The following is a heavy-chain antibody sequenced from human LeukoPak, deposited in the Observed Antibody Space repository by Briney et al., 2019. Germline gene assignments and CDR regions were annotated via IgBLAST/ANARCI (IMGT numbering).Heavy chain of an antibody. Sequence: ASVKVSCKASGYTFADYYIHWVRQAPGQGLEWMGWIFPKNQKTNYAQKFQGRVTMTLDTSISTLYMELSRLTSDDTAVYFCARDEDRSSLNAFGVWGQGTMVTVSS. J-gene: IGHJ3*01. V-gene: IGHV1-2*02. CDR1: GYTFADYY. CDR2: IFPKNQKT. CDR3: ARDEDRSSLNAFGV. D-gene: IGHD6-19*01.